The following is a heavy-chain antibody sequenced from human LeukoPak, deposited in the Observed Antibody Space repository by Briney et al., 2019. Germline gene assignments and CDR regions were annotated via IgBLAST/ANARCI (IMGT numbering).Heavy chain of an antibody. J-gene: IGHJ6*02. CDR2: IKQDGSEQ. CDR3: ARDVYGSGSYVSYYYGMDV. V-gene: IGHV3-7*01. Sequence: GGSLRLSCAASGFTLSHYYMSWVRQAPGKGLEWVANIKQDGSEQFYLDSVKGRFTISRDNSKNTLYLQMNSLRAEDTAVYYCARDVYGSGSYVSYYYGMDVWGQGTTVTVSS. CDR1: GFTLSHYY. D-gene: IGHD3-10*01.